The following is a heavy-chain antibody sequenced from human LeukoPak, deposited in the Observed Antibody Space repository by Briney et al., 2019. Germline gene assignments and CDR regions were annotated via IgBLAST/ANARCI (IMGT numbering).Heavy chain of an antibody. Sequence: SETLSLTCAVYGGSFSGYYWSWIRQPPGKGLEWIGEINHSGSTNYNPSLKSRVTISVDTSKNQFSLKLSSVTAADTAVYYCARATVLYCTSTSCYYDVFDIWGQGTMVTVSS. CDR3: ARATVLYCTSTSCYYDVFDI. CDR2: INHSGST. CDR1: GGSFSGYY. J-gene: IGHJ3*02. D-gene: IGHD2-2*01. V-gene: IGHV4-34*01.